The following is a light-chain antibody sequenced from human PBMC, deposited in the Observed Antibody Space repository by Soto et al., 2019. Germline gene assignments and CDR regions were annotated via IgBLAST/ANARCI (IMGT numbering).Light chain of an antibody. CDR2: SNN. Sequence: QSVLTQPPSASGTPGQRVTISCSGSSSNIGRNPVNWYQKLPGTAPKLLIHSNNQRPSGVPDRFSGSKSGTSASLAISGLQSEDEADYYCAVWDDSLNGVVFGGGTKLTVL. J-gene: IGLJ2*01. CDR3: AVWDDSLNGVV. V-gene: IGLV1-44*01. CDR1: SSNIGRNP.